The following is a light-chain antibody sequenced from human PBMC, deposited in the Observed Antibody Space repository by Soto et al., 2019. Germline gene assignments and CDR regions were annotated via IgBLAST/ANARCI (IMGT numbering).Light chain of an antibody. CDR2: LNSDGSH. Sequence: QPVLTQSPSASASLGASVKHTCTLSSGHSSYAIAWHQQQPEKGPRYLMKLNSDGSHSKGDGIPDRFSGSSSGAERYLTISSLQSEDEADYYCQTWGTGIQVFGGGTKLTVL. J-gene: IGLJ2*01. CDR1: SGHSSYA. V-gene: IGLV4-69*01. CDR3: QTWGTGIQV.